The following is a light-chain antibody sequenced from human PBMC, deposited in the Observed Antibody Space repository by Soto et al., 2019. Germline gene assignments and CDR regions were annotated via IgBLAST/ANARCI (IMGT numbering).Light chain of an antibody. J-gene: IGKJ4*01. CDR2: AAS. CDR1: QDISSF. V-gene: IGKV1-9*01. CDR3: QQRSN. Sequence: IQLTQSPSSLSASVGDRVTITCRASQDISSFLAWYQQKPGKAPKLLIFAASTLQSGVPSRFSGSGSGTDFTLTISSLEPEDFAVYYCQQRSNFGGGTKVDIK.